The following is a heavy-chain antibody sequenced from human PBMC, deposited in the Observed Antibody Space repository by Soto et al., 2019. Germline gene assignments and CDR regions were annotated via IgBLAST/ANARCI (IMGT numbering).Heavy chain of an antibody. Sequence: QVQLVQSGAEVKKPGASVKVSCKASGYTFTRYAMHWVRQAPGQRLEWMGWINAGNGNTKYSQKFQGRVTITRDTSASTAYMDLSSLRSEDTAVYYCARAGSGATMGDYWGQGTLVTVSS. CDR1: GYTFTRYA. CDR2: INAGNGNT. J-gene: IGHJ4*02. D-gene: IGHD1-26*01. CDR3: ARAGSGATMGDY. V-gene: IGHV1-3*01.